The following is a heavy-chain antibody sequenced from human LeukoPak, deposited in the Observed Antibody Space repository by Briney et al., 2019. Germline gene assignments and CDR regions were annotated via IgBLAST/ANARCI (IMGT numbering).Heavy chain of an antibody. D-gene: IGHD1-7*01. J-gene: IGHJ5*02. Sequence: PSETLSLTCAVYGGSFSGYYWSWIRQPPGKGLEWIGEINHSGSTNYNPSLKSRVTISVDTSKNQFSLKLSSVTAADTAVYYCARGDGRNWNYVGWFDPWGQGTLVTVSS. CDR3: ARGDGRNWNYVGWFDP. V-gene: IGHV4-34*01. CDR2: INHSGST. CDR1: GGSFSGYY.